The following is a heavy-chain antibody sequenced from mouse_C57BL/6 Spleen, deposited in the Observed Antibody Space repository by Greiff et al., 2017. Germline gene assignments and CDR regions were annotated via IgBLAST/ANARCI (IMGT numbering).Heavy chain of an antibody. Sequence: VQLQQPGAELVRPGSSVKLSCKASGYTFTSYWMHWVKQRPIQGLEWIGNIDPSDSEPHSNQKFKDKATLTVDKSSSTAYMQLSSLTSEESAVYYCARADYDDYDGGFADWGQGTLVTVSA. CDR2: IDPSDSEP. J-gene: IGHJ3*01. CDR3: ARADYDDYDGGFAD. D-gene: IGHD2-4*01. CDR1: GYTFTSYW. V-gene: IGHV1-52*01.